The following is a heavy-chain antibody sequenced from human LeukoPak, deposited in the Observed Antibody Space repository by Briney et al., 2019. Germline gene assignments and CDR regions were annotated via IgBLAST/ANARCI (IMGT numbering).Heavy chain of an antibody. J-gene: IGHJ3*02. CDR2: ISYDGSNK. D-gene: IGHD1-14*01. CDR3: AKPSPEAPGPIAAFDI. Sequence: GGSLRLSCAASGFTFSSYGMHWVRQAPGKGLEWVAVISYDGSNKYYADSVKGRFTISRDNSKNTLYLQMNSLRAEDTAVYYCAKPSPEAPGPIAAFDIWGQGTMVTVSS. CDR1: GFTFSSYG. V-gene: IGHV3-30*18.